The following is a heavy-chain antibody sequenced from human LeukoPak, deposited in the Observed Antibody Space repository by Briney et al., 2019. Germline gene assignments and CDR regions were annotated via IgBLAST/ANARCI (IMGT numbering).Heavy chain of an antibody. CDR2: ICTIISTT. CDR3: ARNVYDLRGQWLVPGFDY. CDR1: GFTFGSYE. Sequence: PGGSLRLSCAASGFTFGSYEMNWVRQAAGKGLEWVSYICTIISTTYYADSVKGGSTVSRDDARSSLYLRMGRLRAEETAVYYCARNVYDLRGQWLVPGFDYWGQGTLVTVSS. V-gene: IGHV3-48*03. D-gene: IGHD6-19*01. J-gene: IGHJ4*02.